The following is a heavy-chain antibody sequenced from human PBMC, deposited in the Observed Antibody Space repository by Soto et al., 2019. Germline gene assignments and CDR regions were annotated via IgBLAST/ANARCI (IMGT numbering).Heavy chain of an antibody. J-gene: IGHJ5*01. CDR2: IYYSAST. D-gene: IGHD2-15*01. CDR1: GGSISSDY. CDR3: ARGGRLCSGGSREHLFDF. V-gene: IGHV4-59*01. Sequence: SETLSLTCTVSGGSISSDYWGWIRQPPGKGLELIGYIYYSASTNYNPSLTSRVTIAVDTSKNQFTLALSSGTAAETAVYYLARGGRLCSGGSREHLFDFWGQGTLVTVSS.